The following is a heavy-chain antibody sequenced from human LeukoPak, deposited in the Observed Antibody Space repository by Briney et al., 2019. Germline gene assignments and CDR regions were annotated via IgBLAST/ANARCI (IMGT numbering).Heavy chain of an antibody. Sequence: PGGSLRLSCAASGFTFSSYWMQWVRQAPGKGLVWVSRVSGDGNTTSYADPVKGRFTISRDNAKNTLYLQMHSLRAEDTAVYYCARNIASGGDYWGQGTLVTVSS. D-gene: IGHD6-13*01. CDR2: VSGDGNTT. CDR3: ARNIASGGDY. J-gene: IGHJ4*02. CDR1: GFTFSSYW. V-gene: IGHV3-74*01.